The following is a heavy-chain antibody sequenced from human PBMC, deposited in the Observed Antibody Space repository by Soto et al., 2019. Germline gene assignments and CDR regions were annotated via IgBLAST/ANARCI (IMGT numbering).Heavy chain of an antibody. CDR2: ISGDGSTT. J-gene: IGHJ4*02. CDR3: ARDSREWPPVPDY. CDR1: GFTFSSYW. Sequence: GGSLRLSCAASGFTFSSYWMHWVRQAPGKGLVWVSRISGDGSTTNYADSVKGRFTISRDNAKNSLYLQMNSLRAEDTAVYYCARDSREWPPVPDYWGQGTLVTVSS. V-gene: IGHV3-74*01. D-gene: IGHD3-3*01.